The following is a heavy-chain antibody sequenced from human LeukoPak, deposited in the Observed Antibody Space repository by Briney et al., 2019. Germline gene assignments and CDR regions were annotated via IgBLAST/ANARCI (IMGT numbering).Heavy chain of an antibody. V-gene: IGHV4-59*02. CDR3: ARILASRENYDN. CDR1: GDSVTGYY. D-gene: IGHD3-10*01. J-gene: IGHJ4*02. CDR2: IHYTGST. Sequence: PSETLSLTCTVSGDSVTGYYWSWIRQPPGEGLEWIGYIHYTGSTNYNPSLKSRVTMSIDTSENRFSLTLTSLTAADTAVYYCARILASRENYDNWGQGILATVSS.